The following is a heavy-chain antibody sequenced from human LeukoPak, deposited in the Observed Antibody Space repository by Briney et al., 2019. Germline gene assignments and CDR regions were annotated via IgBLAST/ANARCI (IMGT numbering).Heavy chain of an antibody. J-gene: IGHJ4*02. CDR3: ARDEGVATRTPGFDY. V-gene: IGHV3-33*01. CDR1: GFTFSSYG. Sequence: GGYLRLSCAASGFTFSSYGMHWVRQAPGKGLEWVAVIWYDGSNKYYADSVKGRFTISRDNSKNTLYLQMNSLRAEDTAVYYCARDEGVATRTPGFDYWGQGTLVTVSS. CDR2: IWYDGSNK. D-gene: IGHD5-12*01.